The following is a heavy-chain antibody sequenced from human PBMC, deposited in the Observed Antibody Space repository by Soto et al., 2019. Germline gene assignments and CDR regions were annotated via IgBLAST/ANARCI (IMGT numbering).Heavy chain of an antibody. CDR1: GGTFSTYA. V-gene: IGHV1-69*01. J-gene: IGHJ3*02. D-gene: IGHD3-3*01. CDR3: AREIFGVIISGGRDACDI. CDR2: IIPIFGTA. Sequence: QVQLVQSGAEVKKPGSSVKVSCKASGGTFSTYAISWVRQAPGQGLEWMGGIIPIFGTAKYAQKFQGRVTITADESTSTAYMELSSLRSEDTAVYYCAREIFGVIISGGRDACDIWGQGTMVTVSS.